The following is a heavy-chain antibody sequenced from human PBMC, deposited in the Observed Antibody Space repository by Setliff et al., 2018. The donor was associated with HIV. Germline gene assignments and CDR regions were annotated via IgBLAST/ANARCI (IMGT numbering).Heavy chain of an antibody. CDR2: IYHSGTT. Sequence: LSLTCPVSGYSINSGYYWGWIRQPPGKGLEWVGSIYHSGTTYYNPSLKSRVTISVDTSKNQFSLKLSSVTAADTAVYYCATHVLQFLEWLSHFDYWGQGTLVTVSS. V-gene: IGHV4-38-2*01. D-gene: IGHD3-3*01. CDR1: GYSINSGYY. J-gene: IGHJ4*02. CDR3: ATHVLQFLEWLSHFDY.